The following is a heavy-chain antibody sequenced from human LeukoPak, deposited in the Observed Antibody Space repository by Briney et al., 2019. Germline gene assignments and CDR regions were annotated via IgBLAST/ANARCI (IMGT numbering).Heavy chain of an antibody. Sequence: GSLRLSRAAPGFTPKTHGKSWGRQAPGEGVGWGSGISGSSGNTYYADSVKGRFTISRDTSKNTLYLQMSSLRAEDTAVYYCAKDPRRILGSFEIWGQGTMVTVS. CDR2: ISGSSGNT. CDR3: AKDPRRILGSFEI. CDR1: GFTPKTHG. V-gene: IGHV3-23*01. J-gene: IGHJ3*02. D-gene: IGHD2/OR15-2a*01.